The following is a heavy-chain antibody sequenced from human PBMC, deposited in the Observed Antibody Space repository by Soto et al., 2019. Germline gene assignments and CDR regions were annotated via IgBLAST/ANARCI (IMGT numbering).Heavy chain of an antibody. CDR1: GGSISSYY. V-gene: IGHV4-59*08. D-gene: IGHD6-19*01. CDR3: ARLLVYSSNTEFNGGYYYYHMDV. CDR2: IYYSGST. Sequence: PSETLSLTCTVSGGSISSYYWSWIRQPPGKGLEWIGYIYYSGSTNYNPSLKRRVTISVDTSKNQFSLKLSSVTAADTAVYYCARLLVYSSNTEFNGGYYYYHMDVWGKGTTVTVSS. J-gene: IGHJ6*03.